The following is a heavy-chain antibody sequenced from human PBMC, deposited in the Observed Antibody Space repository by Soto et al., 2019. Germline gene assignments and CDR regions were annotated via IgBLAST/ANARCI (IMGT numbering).Heavy chain of an antibody. CDR1: GGTFSNYH. CDR3: ATGDYFRGPR. CDR2: IIPMFGTS. V-gene: IGHV1-69*13. J-gene: IGHJ4*02. Sequence: SVKVSCKATGGTFSNYHIGGVPRAPGQGLERMGGIIPMFGTSHYPQKLQGRVTITADESTSTAYMELSSLVIEDTAVYYCATGDYFRGPRWGQGTLVTVSS. D-gene: IGHD7-27*01.